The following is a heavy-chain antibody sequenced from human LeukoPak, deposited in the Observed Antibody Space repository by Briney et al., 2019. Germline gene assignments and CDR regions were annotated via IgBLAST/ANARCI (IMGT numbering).Heavy chain of an antibody. J-gene: IGHJ4*02. CDR1: GFTFSTYW. V-gene: IGHV3-7*01. CDR3: AREWGTKRGSWYEAY. D-gene: IGHD6-13*01. Sequence: PGGSLRLSCAASGFTFSTYWMSWVRQAPGKGLEWVANINQDGSENYYVDSVKGRFTISRDNAKNSLYLQMNSLRAEDTALYYCAREWGTKRGSWYEAYWGQGTLVTVSS. CDR2: INQDGSEN.